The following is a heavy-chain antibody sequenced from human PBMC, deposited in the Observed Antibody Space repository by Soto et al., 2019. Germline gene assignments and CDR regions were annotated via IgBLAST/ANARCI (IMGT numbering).Heavy chain of an antibody. D-gene: IGHD3-22*01. CDR1: GFTFSSYG. Sequence: GGSLRLSCAASGFTFSSYGMHWVRQAPGKGLEWVAVISYDGSNKYYADSVKGRFTIPRDNSKNTLYLQMNSLRAEDTAVYYCAKSLRYYYDSSGFFSYYGMDVWGQGTTVTISS. V-gene: IGHV3-30*18. CDR2: ISYDGSNK. CDR3: AKSLRYYYDSSGFFSYYGMDV. J-gene: IGHJ6*02.